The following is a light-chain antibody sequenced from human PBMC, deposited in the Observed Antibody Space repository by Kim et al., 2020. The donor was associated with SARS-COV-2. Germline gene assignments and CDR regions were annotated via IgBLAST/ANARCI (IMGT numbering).Light chain of an antibody. Sequence: GQRVTISCSGSSSNIGSNTVSWYQQLPGTAPKLRIYSNNQRPSGVPDRFSGSKSGTSASLAISGLQSEDEADYYCAAWDDSLNGVVFGGGTQLTVL. CDR3: AAWDDSLNGVV. J-gene: IGLJ2*01. CDR2: SNN. V-gene: IGLV1-44*01. CDR1: SSNIGSNT.